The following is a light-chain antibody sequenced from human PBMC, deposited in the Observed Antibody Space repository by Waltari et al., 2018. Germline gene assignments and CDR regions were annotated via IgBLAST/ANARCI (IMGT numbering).Light chain of an antibody. CDR1: SSDIATYNY. V-gene: IGLV2-14*01. J-gene: IGLJ3*02. CDR3: TSYTSSITWV. CDR2: AVP. Sequence: QSALTQPASVSGSPGQSITISCTGTSSDIATYNYVSWYQQHPGKAPRLMLFAVPNRPSGVSNRFSGSKSGNTASLTISGLQPEDEGDYYCTSYTSSITWVFGGGTKLTVL.